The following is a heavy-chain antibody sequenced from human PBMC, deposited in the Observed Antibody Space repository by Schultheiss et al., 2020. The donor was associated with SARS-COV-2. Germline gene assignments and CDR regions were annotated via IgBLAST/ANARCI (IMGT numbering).Heavy chain of an antibody. CDR1: GFTFSSYA. D-gene: IGHD6-13*01. J-gene: IGHJ6*02. CDR2: ISYDGSNK. Sequence: GGSLRLSCAASGFTFSSYAMHWVRQAPGKGLEWVAVISYDGSNKYYADSVKGRFTISRDNAKISLYLQMNSLRVEDSAVYYCARDNEQQLETYGMDVWGQGTTVTVSS. V-gene: IGHV3-30*04. CDR3: ARDNEQQLETYGMDV.